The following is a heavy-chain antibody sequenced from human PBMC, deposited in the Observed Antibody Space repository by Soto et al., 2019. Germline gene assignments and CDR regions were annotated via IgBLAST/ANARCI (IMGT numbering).Heavy chain of an antibody. J-gene: IGHJ4*02. CDR3: ARGAPDYYGSGSEGNFDY. D-gene: IGHD3-10*01. CDR1: GGSISSGGYS. Sequence: SETLSLTCAVSGGSISSGGYSWSWIRQPPGKGLEWIGYIYHSGSTYYNPSLKSRVTISVDRSKNQFSLKLSSVTAADTAVYYCARGAPDYYGSGSEGNFDYWGQGTLVTVSS. CDR2: IYHSGST. V-gene: IGHV4-30-2*01.